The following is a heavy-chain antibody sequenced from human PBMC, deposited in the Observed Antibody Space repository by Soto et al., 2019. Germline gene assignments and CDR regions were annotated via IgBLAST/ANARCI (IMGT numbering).Heavy chain of an antibody. CDR1: GFTFSSYA. CDR2: ISGSAGST. V-gene: IGHV3-23*01. Sequence: EVQLLESGGGLVQPGGSLRLSCAASGFTFSSYAMNWVRQAPGKGLEWVSAISGSAGSTYYADSVKGRFTISRDNSKNTLYLQMNSLRADDPAVYFCAKGGGSSSWYWYFDLWGRGTLVTVSS. CDR3: AKGGGSSSWYWYFDL. J-gene: IGHJ2*01. D-gene: IGHD6-13*01.